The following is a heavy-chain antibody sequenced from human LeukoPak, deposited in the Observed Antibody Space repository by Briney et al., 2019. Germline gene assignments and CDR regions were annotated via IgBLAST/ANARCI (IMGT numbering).Heavy chain of an antibody. D-gene: IGHD4-23*01. Sequence: SETLSLTCAVYGESFSGYYWSWIRQPPGKGLEWIGEINHSGSTNYNPSLKSRVTISVDTSKNQFSLKLSSVTAADTAVYYCARHRDYGGNPSSNYFFDYWGQGTLVTVSS. V-gene: IGHV4-34*01. J-gene: IGHJ4*02. CDR1: GESFSGYY. CDR2: INHSGST. CDR3: ARHRDYGGNPSSNYFFDY.